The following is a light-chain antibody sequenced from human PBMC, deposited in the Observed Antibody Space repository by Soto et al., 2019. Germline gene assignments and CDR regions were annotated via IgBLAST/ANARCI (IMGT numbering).Light chain of an antibody. Sequence: DIQMTQSPSSVSASVGERVTISCRASQDIGSWLAWYQQRPGEAPKLLIYTASSLESGVPSRFSGSGSGTDFTLTISSLQPEDVATYYYHQVNYFPQTFGQGTKVDIK. J-gene: IGKJ1*01. V-gene: IGKV1-12*01. CDR1: QDIGSW. CDR2: TAS. CDR3: HQVNYFPQT.